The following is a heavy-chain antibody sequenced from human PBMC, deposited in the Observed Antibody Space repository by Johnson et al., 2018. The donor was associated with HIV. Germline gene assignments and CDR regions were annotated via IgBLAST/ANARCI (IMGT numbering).Heavy chain of an antibody. J-gene: IGHJ3*02. CDR3: ARDRCSSTSCIDAFDI. D-gene: IGHD2-2*01. CDR2: ISSSGSTI. CDR1: GFTFSDYY. Sequence: QVQLVESGGGLVQPGGSLRLSCAASGFTFSDYYMSWIRQAPGKGLEWVSYISSSGSTIYNADSVKGRFTISRDNAKNSLYLQMNSQRAEDTAVYYCARDRCSSTSCIDAFDIWGQGTMVTVSS. V-gene: IGHV3-11*04.